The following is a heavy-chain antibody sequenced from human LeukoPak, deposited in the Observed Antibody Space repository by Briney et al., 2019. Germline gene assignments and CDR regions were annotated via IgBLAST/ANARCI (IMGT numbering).Heavy chain of an antibody. CDR1: GGSINNDY. Sequence: PSETLSLTCTVSGGSINNDYWSWNRQLPGKGLEWIGQFYNSGSPNYNPSLKSRVAISVDATKNRFSLKLTSVTAADTAVYYCARLPGYWGQGTLVTVSS. V-gene: IGHV4-59*01. J-gene: IGHJ4*02. CDR2: FYNSGSP. CDR3: ARLPGY.